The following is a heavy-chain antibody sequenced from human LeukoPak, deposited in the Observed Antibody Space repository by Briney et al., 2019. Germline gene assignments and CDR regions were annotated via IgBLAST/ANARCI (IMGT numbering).Heavy chain of an antibody. Sequence: GGSLRLSCAASGFTFSSYWMSWVRRAPGKGLEWVANIKQDGSEKHYVDSVKGRFTISRDNAKNSLYLQMNSLRAEDTAVYFCARGTYGDYSVDYWGQGTLVAVSS. CDR1: GFTFSSYW. V-gene: IGHV3-7*01. D-gene: IGHD4-17*01. CDR2: IKQDGSEK. CDR3: ARGTYGDYSVDY. J-gene: IGHJ4*02.